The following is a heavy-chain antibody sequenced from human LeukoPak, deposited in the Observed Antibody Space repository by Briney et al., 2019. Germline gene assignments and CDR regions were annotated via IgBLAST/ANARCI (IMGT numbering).Heavy chain of an antibody. V-gene: IGHV3-53*01. D-gene: IGHD6-13*01. CDR2: IYSGGST. CDR1: GFTVSSKY. J-gene: IGHJ4*02. CDR3: ARDGWPGSSYYRPFDY. Sequence: GGSLRLSCAASGFTVSSKYMSWVRQAPGKGLEWVSVIYSGGSTYYADSVKGRFTISRDDAKSSLYLQMNSLRADDTAVYYCARDGWPGSSYYRPFDYWGQGTLVTVSS.